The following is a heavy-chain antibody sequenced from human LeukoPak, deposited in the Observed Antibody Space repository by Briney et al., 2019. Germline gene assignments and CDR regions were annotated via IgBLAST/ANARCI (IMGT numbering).Heavy chain of an antibody. CDR1: GGSITGYY. J-gene: IGHJ4*02. CDR2: IYSSGGT. Sequence: PSETLSLTCTVSGGSITGYYWSWIRQPAGKGLEWIGRIYSSGGTNYNPSLKSRVTISVDRPKNQFSLRLDSVTAADTALYHCARDLYGYASDWYGGYYFDYWGQGTLVTVSS. D-gene: IGHD2-2*01. CDR3: ARDLYGYASDWYGGYYFDY. V-gene: IGHV4-4*07.